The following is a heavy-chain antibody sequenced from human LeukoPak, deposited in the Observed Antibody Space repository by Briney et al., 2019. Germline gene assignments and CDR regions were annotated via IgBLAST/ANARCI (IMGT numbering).Heavy chain of an antibody. CDR3: ARFGGTVSEKHFDY. Sequence: ASVKVSCKASGGTFSSYAISWVRQAPGQGLEWMGGIIPIFGTANYAQKFQGRVTITADESTSTAYMELSSLRSEDTAVYCCARFGGTVSEKHFDYWGQGTLVTVSS. V-gene: IGHV1-69*13. J-gene: IGHJ4*02. CDR2: IIPIFGTA. D-gene: IGHD3-10*01. CDR1: GGTFSSYA.